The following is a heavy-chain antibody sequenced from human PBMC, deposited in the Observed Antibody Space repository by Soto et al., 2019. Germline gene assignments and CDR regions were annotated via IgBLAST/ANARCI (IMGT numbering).Heavy chain of an antibody. V-gene: IGHV3-7*01. Sequence: GGSLRLACVASGVIFSNQLMSGVRQAPGKGLEWVANIKQDGSEKYYVDPVKGRFTISRDNAKNSLYLQMNSLRADDKAVYYCTTLSSTWPTGGDYWGQGTLVTVSS. CDR2: IKQDGSEK. J-gene: IGHJ4*02. CDR3: TTLSSTWPTGGDY. CDR1: GVIFSNQL. D-gene: IGHD6-13*01.